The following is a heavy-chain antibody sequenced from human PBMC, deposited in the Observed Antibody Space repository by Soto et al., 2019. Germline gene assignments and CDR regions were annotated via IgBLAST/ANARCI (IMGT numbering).Heavy chain of an antibody. J-gene: IGHJ4*02. CDR3: AKDMQWGGMTTIHYFDS. CDR2: ISWNSETI. D-gene: IGHD4-17*01. V-gene: IGHV3-9*01. Sequence: EVQLVESGGGLVQPGRSLRLSCVASGFTVDDYAMHWVRQAPGKGLEWVSGISWNSETIDYADSVKGRFTISRDNAKSSLFQQMNSLSPDDTALDYCAKDMQWGGMTTIHYFDSWGQGTLVTVSS. CDR1: GFTVDDYA.